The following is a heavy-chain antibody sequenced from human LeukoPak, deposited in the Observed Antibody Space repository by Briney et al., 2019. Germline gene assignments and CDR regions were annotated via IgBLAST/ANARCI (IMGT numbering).Heavy chain of an antibody. CDR2: ISSSSSTT. D-gene: IGHD3-10*01. J-gene: IGHJ6*03. V-gene: IGHV3-48*01. Sequence: GGSLRLSCAASGFTFSIYSMNWVRQAPGKGLEWISYISSSSSTTYYADSVKGRFTISRDNSKNTLYLQMNSLRAEDTAVYYCARVHYGSGSLYYYYYYMDVWGKGTTVTISS. CDR1: GFTFSIYS. CDR3: ARVHYGSGSLYYYYYYMDV.